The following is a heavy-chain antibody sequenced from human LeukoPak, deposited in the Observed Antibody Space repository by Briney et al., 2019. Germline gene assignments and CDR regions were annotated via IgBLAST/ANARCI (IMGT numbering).Heavy chain of an antibody. J-gene: IGHJ4*02. CDR3: ARRLVDSGASQVSDD. CDR1: SGSFSGYY. Sequence: PSETLSLTCAVCSGSFSGYYWSWIRQPPGKGLEWIGEINDSGSVNFNPSLKNRVTLSVDTSKNQFSLRLSSVAAADTAVYYCARRLVDSGASQVSDDWGQGTLVTVSS. CDR2: INDSGSV. D-gene: IGHD2-15*01. V-gene: IGHV4-34*01.